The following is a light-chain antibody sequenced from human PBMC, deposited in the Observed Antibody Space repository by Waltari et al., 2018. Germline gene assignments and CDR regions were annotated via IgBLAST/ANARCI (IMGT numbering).Light chain of an antibody. J-gene: IGLJ3*02. CDR1: TRDTVSNNF. V-gene: IGLV2-23*01. Sequence: QSALTQPASVSGSPGQSITISCTGTTRDTVSNNFVSWYQQHPGNAPKLMIYEGSNRPSGISDRFSGSKSGNTASLTISGLQAEDEADYYCCTYGGSRRVFGGGTKVTVL. CDR2: EGS. CDR3: CTYGGSRRV.